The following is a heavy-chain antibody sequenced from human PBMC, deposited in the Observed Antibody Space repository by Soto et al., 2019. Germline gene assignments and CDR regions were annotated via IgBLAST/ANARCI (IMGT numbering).Heavy chain of an antibody. D-gene: IGHD3-3*01. Sequence: AETRSLTCAAYGGSFSGYSWCWSRQPPGQGLEWIGEINHSGSTHYLPSLKSRVTMSVDTSKKQFSLKLSSGTAADTAVYYCARVYGGYGFWSGYRGFDSWGQGTLVTVS. J-gene: IGHJ4*02. CDR3: ARVYGGYGFWSGYRGFDS. CDR1: GGSFSGYS. CDR2: INHSGST. V-gene: IGHV4-34*01.